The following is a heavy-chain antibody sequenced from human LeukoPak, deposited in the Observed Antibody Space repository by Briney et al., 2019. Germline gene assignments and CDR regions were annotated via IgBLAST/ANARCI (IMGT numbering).Heavy chain of an antibody. V-gene: IGHV3-23*01. CDR3: AKRRNYCDSSGPFDY. CDR1: GFTFSSYA. Sequence: PGGSLRLSCAASGFTFSSYAMSWVRQAPGKGLEWVSAISGSGGSTYYADSVKGRFTISRDNSKNTLYLQMNSLGAEDTAVYYCAKRRNYCDSSGPFDYWGQGTLVTVSS. D-gene: IGHD3-22*01. J-gene: IGHJ4*02. CDR2: ISGSGGST.